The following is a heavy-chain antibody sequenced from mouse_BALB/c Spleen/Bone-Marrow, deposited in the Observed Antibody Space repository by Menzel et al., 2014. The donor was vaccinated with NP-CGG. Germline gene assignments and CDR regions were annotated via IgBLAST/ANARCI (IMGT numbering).Heavy chain of an antibody. CDR2: IRNKANGYTT. CDR3: ARDRRYDLAWFAY. CDR1: GFTFXDYY. V-gene: IGHV7-3*02. D-gene: IGHD2-14*01. J-gene: IGHJ3*01. Sequence: EVMLVESGGGLVQPGGSLRLSCATSGFTFXDYYMSWVRQPPGKALEWLGFIRNKANGYTTEYSASVKGRFTISRDNSQSILYLQMNTLRAEDSATYYCARDRRYDLAWFAYWGQGTLVTVSA.